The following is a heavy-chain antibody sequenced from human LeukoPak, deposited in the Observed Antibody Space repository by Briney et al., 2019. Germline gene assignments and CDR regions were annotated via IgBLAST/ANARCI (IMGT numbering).Heavy chain of an antibody. V-gene: IGHV4-59*01. J-gene: IGHJ3*02. CDR3: ARGRAEGAFDI. CDR1: GGSISNYY. CDR2: IYYSGST. Sequence: PSETLSLTCTVSGGSISNYYWSWIRQPPGKGLEWIGYIYYSGSTNYNPSLKSRVTISVDTSKNQFSLKLSSVTAADTAVYYCARGRAEGAFDIWGQGTMVTVSS.